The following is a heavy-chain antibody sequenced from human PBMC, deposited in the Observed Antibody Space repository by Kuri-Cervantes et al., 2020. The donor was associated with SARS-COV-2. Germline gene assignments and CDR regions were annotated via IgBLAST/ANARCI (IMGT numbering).Heavy chain of an antibody. Sequence: GESLKISCAASGFTFSSYSMNWVRQAPGKGLEWVSSISSTSSYIYYADSVKGRFTISSDNAKNSLYLQKNSLRAEDTAVYYCARDCSSPYKYYYYYYMDVWGKGTTVTVSS. D-gene: IGHD6-13*01. CDR2: ISSTSSYI. J-gene: IGHJ6*03. V-gene: IGHV3-21*01. CDR1: GFTFSSYS. CDR3: ARDCSSPYKYYYYYYMDV.